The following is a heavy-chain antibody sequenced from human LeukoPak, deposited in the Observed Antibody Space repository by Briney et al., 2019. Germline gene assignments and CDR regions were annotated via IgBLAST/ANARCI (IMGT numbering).Heavy chain of an antibody. CDR3: ARGDAGYSSSWYNWFDP. CDR1: GFTFSSYS. J-gene: IGHJ5*02. CDR2: ISSSSSTI. Sequence: SGGSLRLSCAASGFTFSSYSMNWVRQAPGKGLEWVSYISSSSSTIYYADSVKGRFTISRDNAKNSLYLQMNSLRAEDTVVYYCARGDAGYSSSWYNWFDPWGQGTLVTVSS. D-gene: IGHD6-13*01. V-gene: IGHV3-48*04.